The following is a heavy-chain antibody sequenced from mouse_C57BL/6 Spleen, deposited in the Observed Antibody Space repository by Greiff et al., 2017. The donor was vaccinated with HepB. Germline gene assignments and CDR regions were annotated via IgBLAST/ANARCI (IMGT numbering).Heavy chain of an antibody. J-gene: IGHJ2*01. Sequence: VKLVESGAELMKPGASVKLSCKATGYTFTGYWIEWVKQRPGHGLEWIGEILPGSGSTNYNEKFKGKATFTADTSTNTAYMQLSSLTTEDSAIYYCARRGITTVVAPFDYWGQGTTLTVSS. CDR3: ARRGITTVVAPFDY. V-gene: IGHV1-9*01. CDR1: GYTFTGYW. CDR2: ILPGSGST. D-gene: IGHD1-1*01.